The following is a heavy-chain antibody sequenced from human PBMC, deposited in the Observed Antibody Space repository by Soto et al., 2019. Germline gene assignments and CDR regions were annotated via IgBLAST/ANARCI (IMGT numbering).Heavy chain of an antibody. Sequence: GXSLRLSCAASGFTLSSYSLNWVRQAPGKGLEWVSSISSSSSYIYYADSVKGRFTISRDNAKNSLYLQMNSLRAEDTAVYYCARDLTTVLDYWGQGTLVTVSS. CDR2: ISSSSSYI. J-gene: IGHJ4*02. CDR3: ARDLTTVLDY. D-gene: IGHD4-17*01. V-gene: IGHV3-21*01. CDR1: GFTLSSYS.